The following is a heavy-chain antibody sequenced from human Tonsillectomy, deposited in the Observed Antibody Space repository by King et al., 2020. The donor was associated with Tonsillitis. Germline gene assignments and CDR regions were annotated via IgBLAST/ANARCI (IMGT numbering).Heavy chain of an antibody. Sequence: VQLVESGGGLIQPGGSLRLSCAASGFSISFNYMSWVSQAPVRGLEWVSVMYIGGSTYYADSVKGRITISRDNAKHTLYRQMTSLRAEETAVYYCARDEAAAGIFDYWGQGTLVTVSS. CDR3: ARDEAAAGIFDY. D-gene: IGHD6-13*01. V-gene: IGHV3-53*01. CDR2: MYIGGST. J-gene: IGHJ4*02. CDR1: GFSISFNY.